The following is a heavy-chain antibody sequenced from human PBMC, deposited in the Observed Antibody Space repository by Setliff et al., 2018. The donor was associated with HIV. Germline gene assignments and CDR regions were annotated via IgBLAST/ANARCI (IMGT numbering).Heavy chain of an antibody. CDR2: LHTGDGRT. CDR1: GYTFTTYS. D-gene: IGHD2-2*01. J-gene: IGHJ4*02. CDR3: VRRAAAAEVFDY. V-gene: IGHV1-3*04. Sequence: ASVKVSCKVSGYTFTTYSMHWVRQAPGQRLEWMGWLHTGDGRTSYSVKLQGRVTFTRDTSASTAYMELGSLGSEDTAVYYCVRRAAAAEVFDYWGQGTLVTVSS.